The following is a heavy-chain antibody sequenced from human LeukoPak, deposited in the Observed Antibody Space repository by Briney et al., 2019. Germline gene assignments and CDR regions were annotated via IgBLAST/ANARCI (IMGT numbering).Heavy chain of an antibody. J-gene: IGHJ4*02. Sequence: SETLSLTCTVSGGSISSSSYYWGWIRQPPGKGLEGIGSIYYSGSTYYNPSLKGRVTISVDTSKNQFSLKLSSVTAADTAVYYCAKIMVRGAIRYFDYWGQGTLVTVSS. CDR2: IYYSGST. CDR3: AKIMVRGAIRYFDY. D-gene: IGHD3-10*01. CDR1: GGSISSSSYY. V-gene: IGHV4-39*01.